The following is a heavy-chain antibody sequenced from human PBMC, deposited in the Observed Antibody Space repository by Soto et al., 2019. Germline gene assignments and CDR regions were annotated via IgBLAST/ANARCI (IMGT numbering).Heavy chain of an antibody. CDR2: ISGIGDYT. J-gene: IGHJ5*02. Sequence: EVQLLESGGGLVQPGESLRLSCAASGFTFSSYAMTWVRQAPGKGLEWVSSISGIGDYTYFAESVKGRFTISRDNSKETLYLKMSSLRVEDTAIDDCSKDSRSHPQGWFDPWGQGTLVTVSS. CDR3: SKDSRSHPQGWFDP. CDR1: GFTFSSYA. D-gene: IGHD2-15*01. V-gene: IGHV3-23*01.